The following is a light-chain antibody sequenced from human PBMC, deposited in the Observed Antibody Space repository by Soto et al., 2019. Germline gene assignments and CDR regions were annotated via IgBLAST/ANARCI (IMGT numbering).Light chain of an antibody. CDR1: SGHSNYA. Sequence: QSVLTQSPSASASLGASVNLTCTLSSGHSNYAIAWHQQQPQKGPRYLMKVDSDGSHIKGDGIPDRFSGSSSGAERYLTISSLQSEDEADYYCQTWGTGVVLIGGGTKVTVL. CDR3: QTWGTGVVL. J-gene: IGLJ2*01. CDR2: VDSDGSH. V-gene: IGLV4-69*01.